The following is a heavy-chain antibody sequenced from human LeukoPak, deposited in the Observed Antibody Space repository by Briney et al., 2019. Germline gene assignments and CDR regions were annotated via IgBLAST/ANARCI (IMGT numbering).Heavy chain of an antibody. CDR2: ISTDGAIT. CDR1: GFTFTSVW. J-gene: IGHJ4*02. Sequence: PGGSLRLSCAASGFTFTSVWMHWFRQAPGKGLVWVSRISTDGAITGYADSVKGRFTISRDNAKNTLYLQMNSLRAEDTAVYYCARDRTTVTLFDYWGQGALVTVPS. CDR3: ARDRTTVTLFDY. D-gene: IGHD4-17*01. V-gene: IGHV3-74*01.